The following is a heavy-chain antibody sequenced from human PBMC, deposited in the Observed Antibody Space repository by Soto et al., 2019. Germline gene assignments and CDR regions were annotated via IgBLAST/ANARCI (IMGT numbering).Heavy chain of an antibody. CDR2: IYYSGST. Sequence: SETLSLTCTVSGGSISSYYWSWIRQPPGKGLEWIGYIYYSGSTNYNPSLKSRVTISVDTSKNQFSLKLSSVTAADTAVYYCARVTGIPAHFDYWGQGTLVTVSS. V-gene: IGHV4-59*01. J-gene: IGHJ4*02. CDR1: GGSISSYY. CDR3: ARVTGIPAHFDY. D-gene: IGHD3-10*01.